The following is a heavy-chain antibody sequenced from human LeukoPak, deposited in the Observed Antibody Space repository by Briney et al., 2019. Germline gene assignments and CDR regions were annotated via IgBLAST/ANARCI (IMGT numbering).Heavy chain of an antibody. CDR1: GGSISSSSYY. D-gene: IGHD6-6*01. V-gene: IGHV4-39*01. CDR3: ARGPRPRYYYYYYMDV. CDR2: IYYSGST. J-gene: IGHJ6*03. Sequence: SETLSLTCTVSGGSISSSSYYWGWIRQPPGKGLEWIGSIYYSGSTYYNPSLKSRVTISVDTSKNQFSLKLSSVTAADTAVYYCARGPRPRYYYYYYMDVWGKGTTVTVSS.